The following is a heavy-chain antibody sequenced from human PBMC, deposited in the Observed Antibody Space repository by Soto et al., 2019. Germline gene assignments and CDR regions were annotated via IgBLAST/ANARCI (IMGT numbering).Heavy chain of an antibody. CDR3: ARDLQWPYYYYGMDV. CDR2: INHSGST. D-gene: IGHD6-19*01. V-gene: IGHV4-34*01. CDR1: GGSFSGYY. Sequence: SETLSLTRAVYGGSFSGYYWSWIRQPPGKGLEWIGEINHSGSTNYNPSLKSRVTISVDTSKNQFSLKLSSVTAADTAVYYCARDLQWPYYYYGMDVWGQGTTVTVSS. J-gene: IGHJ6*02.